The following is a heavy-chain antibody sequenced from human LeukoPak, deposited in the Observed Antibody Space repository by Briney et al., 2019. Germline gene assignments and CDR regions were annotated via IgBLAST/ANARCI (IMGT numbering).Heavy chain of an antibody. J-gene: IGHJ4*02. CDR2: IYYSGST. V-gene: IGHV4-31*03. D-gene: IGHD1-26*01. CDR3: ARVVGMRYYFDY. Sequence: SQTLSLTCTVSGGSISSGGYYWSWIRQHPGKGLEWIGYIYYSGSTYYNPSLKSRVTISVDTSKNQFSLKLSSVTAADTAVYYCARVVGMRYYFDYWGQGTLVTVSS. CDR1: GGSISSGGYY.